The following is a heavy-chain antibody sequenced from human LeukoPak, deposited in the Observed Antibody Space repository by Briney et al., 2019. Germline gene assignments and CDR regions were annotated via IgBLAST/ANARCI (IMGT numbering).Heavy chain of an antibody. CDR3: ANHGGYDYVWGSPNWFDP. CDR1: GFTFSSYG. Sequence: GGSLRLSCAASGFTFSSYGMHWVRQAPGKGLEWVAFIRYDGSNKYYADSVKGRFTISRDNSKNTLYLQMNSLRAEDTAVYYCANHGGYDYVWGSPNWFDPWGQGTLVTVSS. D-gene: IGHD3-16*01. J-gene: IGHJ5*02. V-gene: IGHV3-30*02. CDR2: IRYDGSNK.